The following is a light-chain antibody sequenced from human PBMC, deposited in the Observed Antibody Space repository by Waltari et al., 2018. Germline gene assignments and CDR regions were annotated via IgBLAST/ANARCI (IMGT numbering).Light chain of an antibody. CDR2: RDT. Sequence: SYEMTQPPSVSVSPGQTATIACSGNKLEEMYTAWFQQKPGQSPVLIIYRDTKRPPGIPERFLGSNSGNTATLTISGTQAMDEGDYYCQAWDSSSAVFGGGTKLTVL. V-gene: IGLV3-1*01. CDR1: KLEEMY. J-gene: IGLJ3*02. CDR3: QAWDSSSAV.